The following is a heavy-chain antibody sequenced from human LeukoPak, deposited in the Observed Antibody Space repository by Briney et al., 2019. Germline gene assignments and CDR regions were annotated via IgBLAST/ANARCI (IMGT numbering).Heavy chain of an antibody. CDR1: GFTFSSYA. V-gene: IGHV3-30-3*01. J-gene: IGHJ4*02. D-gene: IGHD4-23*01. CDR3: AREEYGGVYFDY. CDR2: ISYDASNK. Sequence: GGSLRLSCAASGFTFSSYAMHWVRQAPGKGLEWVAVISYDASNKYYTDSVKGRFTISRDNSKNMLYLQMDSLRVEDTVVYHCAREEYGGVYFDYWGQGTLVTVSS.